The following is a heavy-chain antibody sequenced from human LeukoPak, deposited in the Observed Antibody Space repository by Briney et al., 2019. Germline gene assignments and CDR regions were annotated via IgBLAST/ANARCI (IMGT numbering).Heavy chain of an antibody. D-gene: IGHD6-13*01. CDR3: AKAAATGTRWFDP. V-gene: IGHV7-4-1*02. CDR2: INTNTGNP. CDR1: GYSFTSYV. Sequence: ASVKVSCKASGYSFTSYVINWVRQAPGQGLEWMGWINTNTGNPTYAQGFTGRFVFSLDTSVSTAYLQISSLKAEDTAVYYCAKAAATGTRWFDPWGQGILATVSS. J-gene: IGHJ5*02.